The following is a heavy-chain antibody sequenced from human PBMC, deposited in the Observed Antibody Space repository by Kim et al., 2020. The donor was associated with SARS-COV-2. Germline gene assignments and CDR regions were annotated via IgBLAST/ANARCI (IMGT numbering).Heavy chain of an antibody. J-gene: IGHJ6*02. CDR1: GFTFSSYS. V-gene: IGHV3-48*02. D-gene: IGHD2-2*01. CDR3: ARVVVVPAALVSYDDDGMDV. CDR2: ISSSSSTI. Sequence: GGSLRLSCAASGFTFSSYSMNWVRQAPGKGLEWVSYISSSSSTIYYADSVKGRFTISRDNAKNSLYLQMNSLRDEDTAVYYCARVVVVPAALVSYDDDGMDVWGQGTMVTVSS.